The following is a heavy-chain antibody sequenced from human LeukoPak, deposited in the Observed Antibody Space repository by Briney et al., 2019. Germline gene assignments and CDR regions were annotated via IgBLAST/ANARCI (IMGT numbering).Heavy chain of an antibody. J-gene: IGHJ4*02. V-gene: IGHV3-23*01. CDR3: ARVNGDYERGGAPDY. D-gene: IGHD4-17*01. Sequence: GASLRLSCAASGFTFSSYAMSWVRQAPGKGLEWVSGISGSGDGTYSADSVKGRFTISRDNSKNTLYLQMNSLRVEDTAFYYCARVNGDYERGGAPDYWGQGTLVTVSS. CDR1: GFTFSSYA. CDR2: ISGSGDGT.